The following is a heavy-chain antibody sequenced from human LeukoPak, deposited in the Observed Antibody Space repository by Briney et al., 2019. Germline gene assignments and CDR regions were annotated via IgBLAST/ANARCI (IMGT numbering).Heavy chain of an antibody. CDR1: GFTFSSYS. D-gene: IGHD3-22*01. Sequence: GGSLRLSCAASGFTFSSYSMNWVRQAPGKGLEWVSSISSSSGYIYYADSVKGRFTISRDNAKNSLYLQMNSLRAEDTAVYYCARERDYYDSSGYYYGWDYWGQGTLVTVSS. CDR2: ISSSSGYI. V-gene: IGHV3-21*01. J-gene: IGHJ4*02. CDR3: ARERDYYDSSGYYYGWDY.